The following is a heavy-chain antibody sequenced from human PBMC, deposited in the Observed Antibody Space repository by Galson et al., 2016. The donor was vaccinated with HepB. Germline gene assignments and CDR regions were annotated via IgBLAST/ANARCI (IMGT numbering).Heavy chain of an antibody. CDR2: SNTYNGNA. J-gene: IGHJ4*02. D-gene: IGHD1-26*01. CDR1: GYTFTSHC. V-gene: IGHV1-18*04. Sequence: SVKVSCKASGYTFTSHCITWVRQAPGQGLEWMGCSNTYNGNAKFAQKFRDRVNMTTDRSASLVYLALSNLGLYDTAVDYCARGSGLGIALPRDHWGQGTLVTVSS. CDR3: ARGSGLGIALPRDH.